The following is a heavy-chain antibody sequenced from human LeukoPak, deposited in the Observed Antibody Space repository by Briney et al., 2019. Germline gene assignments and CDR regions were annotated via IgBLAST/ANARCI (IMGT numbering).Heavy chain of an antibody. D-gene: IGHD2-8*01. CDR3: AKDHPIVLMGY. V-gene: IGHV3-30*02. CDR1: GFTFSSYG. J-gene: IGHJ4*02. CDR2: IRYDGSNK. Sequence: GGSLRLSCAASGFTFSSYGMHWVRQAPGKGLEWVAFIRYDGSNKYYADSVKGRFTISRDNSKNTLYLQMNSLRAEDTAVYYCAKDHPIVLMGYWGQGTLVTVSS.